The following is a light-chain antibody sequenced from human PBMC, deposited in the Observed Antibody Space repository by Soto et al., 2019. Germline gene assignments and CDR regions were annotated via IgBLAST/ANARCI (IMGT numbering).Light chain of an antibody. V-gene: IGKV3-11*01. CDR3: QLRSNLPPR. CDR2: DAS. CDR1: QSVSSY. Sequence: EIVLKQSLATLSLTPGERATLSCRASQSVSSYLAWYQQKPGQAPRLLIYDASNRATGIPARFSGSGSGTDFTLTISSLEPEDFAVYYCQLRSNLPPRFGGGTKVDIK. J-gene: IGKJ4*01.